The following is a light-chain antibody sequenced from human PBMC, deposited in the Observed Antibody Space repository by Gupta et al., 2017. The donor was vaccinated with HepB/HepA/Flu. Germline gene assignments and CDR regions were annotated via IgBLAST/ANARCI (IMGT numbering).Light chain of an antibody. Sequence: SSELTQYPAVSVALGQTVRITCQGDSLRSYYASWYQQKPGQAPVLVIYGKNNRPSGIPDRFSGSSSGNTASFTITGAQAEDEADYDCNYRDSSSNPLVVFGGGTKLTVL. CDR2: GKN. J-gene: IGLJ2*01. V-gene: IGLV3-19*01. CDR1: SLRSYY. CDR3: NYRDSSSNPLVV.